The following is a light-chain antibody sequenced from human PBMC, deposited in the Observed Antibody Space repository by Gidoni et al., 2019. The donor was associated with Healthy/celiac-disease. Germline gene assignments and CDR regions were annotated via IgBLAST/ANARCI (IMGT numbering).Light chain of an antibody. Sequence: LVLTQSPATLSVSQGDRATLSCRTSQSVSSNLSWYQQKPGQAPRLLIDGPSTRATGIAARVSVSGCGTEFTLTIRSRQSEDVAVEYCQRYNNWQPWTFGQXTKVEIK. V-gene: IGKV3-15*01. J-gene: IGKJ1*01. CDR1: QSVSSN. CDR3: QRYNNWQPWT. CDR2: GPS.